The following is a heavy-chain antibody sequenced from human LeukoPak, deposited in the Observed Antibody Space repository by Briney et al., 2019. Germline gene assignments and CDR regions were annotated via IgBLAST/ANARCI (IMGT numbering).Heavy chain of an antibody. D-gene: IGHD3-10*01. Sequence: GGSLRLSCAASGFTFSTYSMNWVCQAPGKGLEWVSFITGSSTTIHYADSVKGRFTISRDNAKNSLYLQMNSLRDEDTAVYYCARVRGVTLSYHYFDYWGQGTLVTVSS. V-gene: IGHV3-48*02. CDR1: GFTFSTYS. CDR2: ITGSSTTI. J-gene: IGHJ4*02. CDR3: ARVRGVTLSYHYFDY.